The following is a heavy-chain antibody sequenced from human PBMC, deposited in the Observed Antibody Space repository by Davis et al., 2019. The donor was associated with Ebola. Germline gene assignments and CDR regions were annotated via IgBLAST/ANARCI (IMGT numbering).Heavy chain of an antibody. CDR3: ARIRHETSGYHFDS. Sequence: SGPTLVKPTQTLTLTCTISGASVSGSEVRVSWIRQPPGKALEWLARIDWDDDKYYSTSLKTRLTISKDTSKNQVVLTMTNMDPVDTATYYCARIRHETSGYHFDSWGQGTLVTVSS. J-gene: IGHJ4*02. CDR2: IDWDDDK. V-gene: IGHV2-70*04. D-gene: IGHD3-22*01. CDR1: GASVSGSEVR.